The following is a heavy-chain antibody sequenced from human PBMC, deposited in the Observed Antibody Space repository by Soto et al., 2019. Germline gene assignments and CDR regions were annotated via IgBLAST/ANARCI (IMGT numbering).Heavy chain of an antibody. D-gene: IGHD1-1*01. CDR2: ISYDGSNK. CDR3: ASTTKDAFDI. V-gene: IGHV3-30-3*01. CDR1: GFTFSSYA. Sequence: GSLRLSCAASGFTFSSYATHWVRQAPGKGLEWVAVISYDGSNKYYADSVKGRFTISRDNSKNTLYLQMNSLRAEDTAVYYCASTTKDAFDIWGQGTMVTVSS. J-gene: IGHJ3*02.